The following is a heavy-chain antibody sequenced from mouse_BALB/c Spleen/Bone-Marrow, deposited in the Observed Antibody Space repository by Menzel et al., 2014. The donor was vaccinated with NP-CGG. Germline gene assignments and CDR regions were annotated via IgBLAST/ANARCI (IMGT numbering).Heavy chain of an antibody. CDR2: IWGDGTT. CDR1: GFSLTGFG. J-gene: IGHJ4*01. D-gene: IGHD2-10*02. V-gene: IGHV2-6-7*01. Sequence: VQGVESGPGLVAPSQSLSITCTVSGFSLTGFGINWIRQPPGKGLEWLGMIWGDGTTDYNSALNSRLSIKKDNSKSQVFLKMNSLQAGDAARYYCAREKYGNYYAMDYWGQGTSVTVSS. CDR3: AREKYGNYYAMDY.